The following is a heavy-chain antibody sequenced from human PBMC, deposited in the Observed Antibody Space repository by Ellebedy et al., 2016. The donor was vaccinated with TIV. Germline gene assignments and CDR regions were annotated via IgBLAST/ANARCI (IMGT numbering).Heavy chain of an antibody. V-gene: IGHV3-9*01. CDR3: AKDRWAAAGTDPPDY. J-gene: IGHJ4*02. Sequence: GGSLRLXXAASGFTFDDYAMHWVRQAPGKGLEWVSSISWNSGTIGYADSVKGRFIISRDNAKNSLYLQMNSLRAEDTALYYCAKDRWAAAGTDPPDYWGQGTLVTVSS. D-gene: IGHD6-13*01. CDR1: GFTFDDYA. CDR2: ISWNSGTI.